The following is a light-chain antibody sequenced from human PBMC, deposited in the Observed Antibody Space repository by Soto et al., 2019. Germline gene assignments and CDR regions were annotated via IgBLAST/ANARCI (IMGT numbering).Light chain of an antibody. Sequence: EIVMTQSPGTLSVYPGERVTLSCRASQSVTTNLAWYQQKPGQTPRLLIYDISAMASRIPGRFSGSGSGTDFTLTISSLQSEDSAVYYCQQYLDWPLTFGGATKVE. J-gene: IGKJ4*01. CDR3: QQYLDWPLT. CDR2: DIS. CDR1: QSVTTN. V-gene: IGKV3-15*01.